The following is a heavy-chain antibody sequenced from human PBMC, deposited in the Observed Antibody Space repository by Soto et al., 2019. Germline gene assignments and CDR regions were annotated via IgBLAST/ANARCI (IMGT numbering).Heavy chain of an antibody. J-gene: IGHJ6*02. CDR3: ARDDYVWGSYRKSYYYYGMDV. Sequence: QVQLVQSGAEVKKPGSSVKVSCKASGGTFSSYAISWVRQAPGQGLEWMGGIIPIFGTANYAQKFQGRVTITADESTSTAYMELSSLRSEDTAVYYCARDDYVWGSYRKSYYYYGMDVWGQGTTVTVSS. D-gene: IGHD3-16*02. CDR1: GGTFSSYA. CDR2: IIPIFGTA. V-gene: IGHV1-69*01.